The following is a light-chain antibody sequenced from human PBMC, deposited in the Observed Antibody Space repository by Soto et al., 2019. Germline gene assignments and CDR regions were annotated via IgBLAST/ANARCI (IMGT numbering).Light chain of an antibody. J-gene: IGKJ4*01. CDR2: GAS. V-gene: IGKV1-12*01. Sequence: DIQMTQSPSSVSASVGDRVTITCRAGQGISTWLAWYQQKPGKAPSLLIFGASTLHSGIPSRFSGSGSGTDFTLTISSLQPEDFATYYCQQANSFPLTFGGGTKVEIK. CDR3: QQANSFPLT. CDR1: QGISTW.